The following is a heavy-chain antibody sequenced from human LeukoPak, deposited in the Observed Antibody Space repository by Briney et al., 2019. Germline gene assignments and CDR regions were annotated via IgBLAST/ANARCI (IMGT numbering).Heavy chain of an antibody. CDR1: GSTFSSYW. V-gene: IGHV3-7*01. CDR3: ARDGTAAGLYFDL. J-gene: IGHJ4*01. Sequence: PGGSLRLSXAVSGSTFSSYWMNWVRQAPGKGLEWVASIKQDGGEKSYVDSVKGRFTISRDNAKNSLYLQMSSLRAEDTAVYYCARDGTAAGLYFDLWGQGTLVTVSS. CDR2: IKQDGGEK. D-gene: IGHD6-13*01.